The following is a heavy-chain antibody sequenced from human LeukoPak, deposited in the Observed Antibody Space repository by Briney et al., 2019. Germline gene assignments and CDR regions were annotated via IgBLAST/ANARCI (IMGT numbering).Heavy chain of an antibody. J-gene: IGHJ6*02. CDR3: ARALVGATGYYYYGMDV. Sequence: PGGSLRLSCAASGFTFSSYWMHWVRQAPGKGLVWVSRINSDGSSTSYADSVKGRFTISRDNAKNTLYLQMNSLRAEDTAVYYCARALVGATGYYYYGMDVWGQGTTVTVSS. D-gene: IGHD1-26*01. CDR2: INSDGSST. CDR1: GFTFSSYW. V-gene: IGHV3-74*01.